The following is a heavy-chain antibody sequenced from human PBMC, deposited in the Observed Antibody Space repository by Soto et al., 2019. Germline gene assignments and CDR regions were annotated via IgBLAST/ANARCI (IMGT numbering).Heavy chain of an antibody. J-gene: IGHJ3*02. CDR1: GFTFSSYG. CDR2: ISYDGSNK. Sequence: PGGSLRLSCAASGFTFSSYGMHWVRQAPGKGLEWVAVISYDGSNKYYADSVKGRFTISRDNSKNTLYLQMNSLRAEDTAVYYCAKGPPPPHVEMATIFILGDAFDIWGQGTMVTVSS. CDR3: AKGPPPPHVEMATIFILGDAFDI. D-gene: IGHD5-12*01. V-gene: IGHV3-30*18.